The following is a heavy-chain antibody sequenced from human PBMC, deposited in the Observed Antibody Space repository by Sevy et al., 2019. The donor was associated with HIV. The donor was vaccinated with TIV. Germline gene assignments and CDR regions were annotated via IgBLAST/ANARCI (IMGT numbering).Heavy chain of an antibody. CDR1: GFTFSSYS. CDR2: INSDGSST. Sequence: GGSLRLSCAASGFTFSSYSMHWVRQAPGKGLVWVSRINSDGSSTSYADSVKGRFTISRDNAKNTLYLQMNSLRAEDTAVYYCARDQHSSGWWKFGYWGQGTLVTVSS. V-gene: IGHV3-74*01. D-gene: IGHD6-19*01. CDR3: ARDQHSSGWWKFGY. J-gene: IGHJ4*02.